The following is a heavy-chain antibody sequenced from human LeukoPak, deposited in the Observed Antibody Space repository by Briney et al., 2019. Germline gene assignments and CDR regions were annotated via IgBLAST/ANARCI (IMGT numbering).Heavy chain of an antibody. CDR3: AKGGNSAPLDY. D-gene: IGHD1-7*01. CDR2: ISAGGSDT. CDR1: GFTFSNSA. J-gene: IGHJ4*02. V-gene: IGHV3-23*01. Sequence: GGSLRLSCAASGFTFSNSAMTWVRQAPGKGLEWVSAISAGGSDTIYTDSVKDRFTISRDNSKNTLYLQMDSLRAEDTAVYYCAKGGNSAPLDYWGQGTLVTVSS.